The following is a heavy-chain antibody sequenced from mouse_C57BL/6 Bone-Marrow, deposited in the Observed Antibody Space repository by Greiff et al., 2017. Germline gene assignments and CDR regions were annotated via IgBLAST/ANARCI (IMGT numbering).Heavy chain of an antibody. V-gene: IGHV1-69*01. CDR3: AIWVYYFDY. Sequence: QVQLQQPGAELVMPGASVKLSCKASGYTFTSYWMHWVKQRPGQGLEWIGEIDPSDSYTNYNQKFKGKSTLTVDKSSSTAYMQLISLTSEDSAVYYCAIWVYYFDYWGQGTTLTVSS. J-gene: IGHJ2*01. CDR1: GYTFTSYW. CDR2: IDPSDSYT.